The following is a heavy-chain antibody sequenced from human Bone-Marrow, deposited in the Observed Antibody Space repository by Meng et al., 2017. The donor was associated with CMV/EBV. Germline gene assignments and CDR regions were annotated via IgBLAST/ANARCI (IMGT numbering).Heavy chain of an antibody. CDR3: ARGPWAPMIVVVTLYFDY. Sequence: TFSSYAISWVRQAPGQGLEWMGGIIPIFGTANYAQKFQGRVTITADKSTSTAYMELSSLRSEDTAVYYCARGPWAPMIVVVTLYFDYWGQGTLVTVSS. V-gene: IGHV1-69*06. D-gene: IGHD3-22*01. CDR2: IIPIFGTA. J-gene: IGHJ4*02. CDR1: TFSSYA.